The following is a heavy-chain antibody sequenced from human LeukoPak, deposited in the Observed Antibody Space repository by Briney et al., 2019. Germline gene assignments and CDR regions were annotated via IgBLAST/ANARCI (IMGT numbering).Heavy chain of an antibody. CDR2: ISSSGTTI. Sequence: GGSLRLSFAAPGFTFSSFQMNWVRQAPGKGLEWVSYISSSGTTIYYADSVKGRFTISRDNAKNSLYLQMNSLRVEDTAIYYCARAFDYWGQGTLVTVSS. V-gene: IGHV3-48*03. J-gene: IGHJ4*02. CDR1: GFTFSSFQ. CDR3: ARAFDY.